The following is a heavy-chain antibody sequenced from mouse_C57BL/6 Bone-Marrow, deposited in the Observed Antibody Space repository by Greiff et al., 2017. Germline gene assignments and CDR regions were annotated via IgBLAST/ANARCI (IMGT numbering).Heavy chain of an antibody. J-gene: IGHJ2*01. CDR2: IDPENGDT. V-gene: IGHV14-4*01. Sequence: EVQLQQSGAELVRPGASVKLSCTASGFNIKDAYMHWVKQRPEQGLEWIGWIDPENGDTEYASKFQGKATITADTSSNTAYLQLSSLTSEDTAVYYCTTKSLITTDYWGQGTTLTVSS. D-gene: IGHD1-1*01. CDR3: TTKSLITTDY. CDR1: GFNIKDAY.